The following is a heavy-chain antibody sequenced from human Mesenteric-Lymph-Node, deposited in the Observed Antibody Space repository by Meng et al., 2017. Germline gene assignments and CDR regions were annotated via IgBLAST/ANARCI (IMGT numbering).Heavy chain of an antibody. D-gene: IGHD6-19*01. J-gene: IGHJ4*02. V-gene: IGHV3-21*01. Sequence: GGSLRLSCAASGFTFSSYWMTWVRQVPGKGLEWVSSISSSSSYIYYADSVKGRFTISRDNAKNSRYLQMNSLRAEDTAVYYCARDLRAVAGTFDYWGQGTLVTISS. CDR2: ISSSSSYI. CDR3: ARDLRAVAGTFDY. CDR1: GFTFSSYW.